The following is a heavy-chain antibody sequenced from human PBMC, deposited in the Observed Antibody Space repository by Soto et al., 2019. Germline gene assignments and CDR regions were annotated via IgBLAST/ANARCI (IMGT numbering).Heavy chain of an antibody. Sequence: GASVKVSCKASGGTFSSYAISWVRQAPGQGLEWMGGIIPIFGTANYAQKFQGRVTITADESTSTAYMELSSLRSEDTAVYYCARDFRPTSKLVVTAILSPWGQGTLVTV. CDR3: ARDFRPTSKLVVTAILSP. J-gene: IGHJ5*02. CDR1: GGTFSSYA. V-gene: IGHV1-69*13. CDR2: IIPIFGTA. D-gene: IGHD2-21*02.